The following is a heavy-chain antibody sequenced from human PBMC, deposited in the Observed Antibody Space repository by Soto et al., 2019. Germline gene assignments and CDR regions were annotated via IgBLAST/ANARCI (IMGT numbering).Heavy chain of an antibody. V-gene: IGHV3-64D*08. CDR2: ISSNGGST. CDR1: GFTFSSYA. J-gene: IGHJ4*02. Sequence: EVQLVESGGGLVQPGGSLRLSCSASGFTFSSYAMHWVRQAPGKGLEYVSAISSNGGSTYYADSVKGRFTISRDHSKNTLYLQMSSLRAEDTAVYYCVKDSPTTVTPYFDYWGQGTLVTVSS. D-gene: IGHD4-17*01. CDR3: VKDSPTTVTPYFDY.